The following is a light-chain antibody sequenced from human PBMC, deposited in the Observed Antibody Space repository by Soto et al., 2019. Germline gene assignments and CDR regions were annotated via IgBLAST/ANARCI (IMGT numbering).Light chain of an antibody. V-gene: IGLV1-44*01. CDR3: AAWDDNLNGPL. Sequence: QLVLTQPPSLSGTPGQRGTISCSGSNSNIGRYSVNWYQHFPGTAPKILIYSDDERPSGVPDRFSGSKSGTSASLAISVLQSEDEAEYYCAAWDDNLNGPLFGGGTKLTVL. J-gene: IGLJ3*02. CDR2: SDD. CDR1: NSNIGRYS.